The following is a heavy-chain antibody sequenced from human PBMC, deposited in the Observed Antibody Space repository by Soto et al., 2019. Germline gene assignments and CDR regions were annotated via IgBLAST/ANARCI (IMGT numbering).Heavy chain of an antibody. Sequence: SETLSLTCTVSGGSISSGGYYWSWIRQHPGKGLEWIGYIYYSGSTYYNPSLKSRVTISVDTSKNQFSLKLSSVTAADTAVYYCARDSRGYSYGFDYWGQGTLVTVSS. CDR3: ARDSRGYSYGFDY. CDR1: GGSISSGGYY. J-gene: IGHJ4*02. V-gene: IGHV4-31*03. CDR2: IYYSGST. D-gene: IGHD5-18*01.